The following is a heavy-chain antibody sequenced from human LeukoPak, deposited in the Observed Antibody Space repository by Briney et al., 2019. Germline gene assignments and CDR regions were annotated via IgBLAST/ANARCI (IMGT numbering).Heavy chain of an antibody. J-gene: IGHJ4*02. D-gene: IGHD3-10*01. Sequence: GGSLRLSSAATGFTFSSNWMHWVRQDPEKGLVWVSYINPDGTSTKYADSVQGRFTISRDNAKNTLYLQMNSLRVDDTAVYYCAKDLHFGSADYWGQGTLVTVSS. CDR1: GFTFSSNW. V-gene: IGHV3-74*03. CDR3: AKDLHFGSADY. CDR2: INPDGTST.